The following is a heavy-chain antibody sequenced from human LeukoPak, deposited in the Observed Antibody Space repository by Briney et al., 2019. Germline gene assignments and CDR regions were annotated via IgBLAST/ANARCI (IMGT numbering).Heavy chain of an antibody. V-gene: IGHV4-59*08. CDR3: ARAPLIDY. CDR1: GGSISGYF. J-gene: IGHJ4*02. CDR2: IYYSGGT. Sequence: SETLSLTCTVSGGSISGYFWSWIRQPPGKGLEWIGYIYYSGGTDYNPSLKSRVTISVDTSKNQFSLQLSSVTAADTAVYYCARAPLIDYWGQGTLVTVSS.